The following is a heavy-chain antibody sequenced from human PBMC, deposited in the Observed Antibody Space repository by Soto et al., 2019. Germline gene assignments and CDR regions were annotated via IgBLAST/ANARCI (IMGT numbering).Heavy chain of an antibody. CDR2: IWYDGSNK. CDR1: GFTFSSYG. CDR3: ARTMVRGRAGMDV. D-gene: IGHD3-10*01. Sequence: QVQLVESGGGVVQPGRSLRLSCAASGFTFSSYGMHWVRQAPGKGLEWVAVIWYDGSNKYYADSVKGRFTISRDNSKNTLYLQMNSLRAEDTAVYYCARTMVRGRAGMDVWGQGTTVTVSS. J-gene: IGHJ6*02. V-gene: IGHV3-33*01.